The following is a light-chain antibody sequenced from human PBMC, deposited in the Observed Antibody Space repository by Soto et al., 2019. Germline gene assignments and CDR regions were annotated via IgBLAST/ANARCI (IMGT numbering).Light chain of an antibody. Sequence: EIVLTQSPGTLSLSPGERATLSCRASQSVSSSYLAWYQQKPGQAPRLLIYGASSRATGIPDRFSGSGSGTEFTLTISRLEPEDFAVYYCQHYGSLVLTFGGGNKVEIK. J-gene: IGKJ4*01. CDR3: QHYGSLVLT. CDR2: GAS. V-gene: IGKV3-20*01. CDR1: QSVSSSY.